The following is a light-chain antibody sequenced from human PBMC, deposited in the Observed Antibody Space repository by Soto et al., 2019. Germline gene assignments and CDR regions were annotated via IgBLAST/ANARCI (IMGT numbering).Light chain of an antibody. J-gene: IGLJ2*01. CDR2: EVN. Sequence: QSALTQPRSASGSPGQAVTISRTGTSSDVGDYNYVSWYQQHPGKAPKLMIYEVNKRPSGVPDRFSGSKSGNTASLTVSGLQAEDEADYYCSSYAGKGVFGGGTKLTVL. V-gene: IGLV2-8*01. CDR3: SSYAGKGV. CDR1: SSDVGDYNY.